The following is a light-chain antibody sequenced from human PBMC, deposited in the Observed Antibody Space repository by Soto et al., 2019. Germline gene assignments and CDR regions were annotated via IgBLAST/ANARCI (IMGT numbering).Light chain of an antibody. CDR3: QQSYSNPRT. V-gene: IGKV1-39*01. Sequence: DIQMTQSPSSLSAPVGDRVTITCRASQSMSSYLNWYQHKPGKAPNLLIYAATTLQSGVPSRFSGSGSGTDFTLTISSLQPEDFATYYCQQSYSNPRTFGQGTKVDIK. J-gene: IGKJ1*01. CDR1: QSMSSY. CDR2: AAT.